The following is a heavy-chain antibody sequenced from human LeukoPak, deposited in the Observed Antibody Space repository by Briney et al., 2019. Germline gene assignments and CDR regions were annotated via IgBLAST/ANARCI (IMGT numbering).Heavy chain of an antibody. CDR3: AKDAHYYGSGSYIDY. D-gene: IGHD3-10*01. CDR2: IYSGGST. V-gene: IGHV3-53*01. Sequence: GGSLRLSCAASGFTVSHNYMTWVRQAPGKGLEWVSIIYSGGSTYYADSVKGRFTISRDNSKNTLYLQMNSLRAEDTAVYYCAKDAHYYGSGSYIDYWGQGTLVTVSS. CDR1: GFTVSHNY. J-gene: IGHJ4*02.